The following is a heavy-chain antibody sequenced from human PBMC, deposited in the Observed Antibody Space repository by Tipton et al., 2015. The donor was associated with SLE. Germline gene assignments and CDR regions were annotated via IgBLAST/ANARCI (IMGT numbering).Heavy chain of an antibody. CDR2: IYYRGTT. CDR3: ARGVAAAGIYGMDV. CDR1: GGSLSVTLYY. D-gene: IGHD6-13*01. J-gene: IGHJ6*02. V-gene: IGHV4-39*07. Sequence: TLSLTCAVSGGSLSVTLYYLGCTRQSPGKGLEWVGTIYYRGTTYYSPSLKSRVTISVDTSKNQFSLKLSSVTAADTAVYYCARGVAAAGIYGMDVWGQGTTVTVSS.